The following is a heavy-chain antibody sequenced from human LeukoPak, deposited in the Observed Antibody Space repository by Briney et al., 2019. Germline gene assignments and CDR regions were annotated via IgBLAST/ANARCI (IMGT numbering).Heavy chain of an antibody. CDR3: ARVPAATPNNWFDP. D-gene: IGHD2-2*01. V-gene: IGHV1-69*06. Sequence: SVKVSCKASGGTFSSYAISWVRQAPGQELEWMGGIIPIFGTANYAQKFQGRVTITADKSTSTAYMELSSLRSEDTAVYYCARVPAATPNNWFDPWGQGTLVTVSS. CDR2: IIPIFGTA. J-gene: IGHJ5*02. CDR1: GGTFSSYA.